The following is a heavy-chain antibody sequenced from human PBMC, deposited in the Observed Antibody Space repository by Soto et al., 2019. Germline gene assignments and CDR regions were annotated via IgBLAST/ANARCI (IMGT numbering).Heavy chain of an antibody. CDR3: ARGGRRSPGMDV. CDR2: IYYSGST. J-gene: IGHJ6*02. CDR1: GGSISSGGYY. V-gene: IGHV4-31*03. Sequence: QVQLQESGPGLVKPSQTLSLTCTVSGGSISSGGYYWSWIRQHPGKGLEWIGYIYYSGSTYYNPALTRRVTISVGTSKNQFSLNRSSVTAADTAVYYCARGGRRSPGMDVWGQGTTVTVSS.